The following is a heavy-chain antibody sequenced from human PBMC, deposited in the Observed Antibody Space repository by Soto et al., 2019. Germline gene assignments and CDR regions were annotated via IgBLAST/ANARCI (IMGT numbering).Heavy chain of an antibody. CDR1: GYTFTSHG. D-gene: IGHD5-12*01. V-gene: IGHV1-18*01. Sequence: QVQLVQSGAEVKKPGASVKVSRKGSGYTFTSHGITWVRQAPGQGLEWMGWSSADNGDTKYAQKVQGRVTMTTETSTSTAYMELRSLRFDDTAIYYCARPRKWLRSGGMDVWGQGTTVTVSS. J-gene: IGHJ6*02. CDR2: SSADNGDT. CDR3: ARPRKWLRSGGMDV.